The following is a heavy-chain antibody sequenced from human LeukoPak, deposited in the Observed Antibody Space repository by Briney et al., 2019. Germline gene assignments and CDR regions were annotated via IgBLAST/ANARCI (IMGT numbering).Heavy chain of an antibody. D-gene: IGHD2-15*01. CDR2: IKHDGNEK. Sequence: PGGSLRLSCAPSEFTFSGYWMSWVRQAPGKGLEWVANIKHDGNEKYYVDSVKGRFTISRDNAKNSRYLQMNSLRAEDTAVYYCAKSHMLAANIFEYWGQGTLVTVSS. J-gene: IGHJ4*02. V-gene: IGHV3-7*02. CDR1: EFTFSGYW. CDR3: AKSHMLAANIFEY.